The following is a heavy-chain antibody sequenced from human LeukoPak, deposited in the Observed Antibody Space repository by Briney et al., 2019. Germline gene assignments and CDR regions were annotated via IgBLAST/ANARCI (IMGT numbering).Heavy chain of an antibody. CDR2: IYTSGST. CDR3: AVGGYYYRY. Sequence: PSQTLSLTCTVSGGSIGSDSYYWSWLRQPAGKGLEWIGRIYTSGSTNYNPSLKSRVTISVDTSNNQFSLKLSSVTAAVTPVYYCAVGGYYYRYWGQGTLVTVSS. D-gene: IGHD3-10*01. V-gene: IGHV4-61*02. CDR1: GGSIGSDSYY. J-gene: IGHJ4*02.